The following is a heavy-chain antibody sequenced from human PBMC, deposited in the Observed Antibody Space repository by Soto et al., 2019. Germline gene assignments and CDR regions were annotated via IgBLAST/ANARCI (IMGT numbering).Heavy chain of an antibody. V-gene: IGHV3-23*01. J-gene: IGHJ6*03. D-gene: IGHD4-17*01. CDR1: GFTFSSYA. CDR3: ATHDYGDYYYYYMDV. Sequence: GGFLRLSCAASGFTFSSYAMSWVRQAPGKGLEWVSAISGSGGSTYYADSVKGRFTISRDNSKNTLYLQMNSLRAEDTAVYYCATHDYGDYYYYYMDVWGKGTTVTVSS. CDR2: ISGSGGST.